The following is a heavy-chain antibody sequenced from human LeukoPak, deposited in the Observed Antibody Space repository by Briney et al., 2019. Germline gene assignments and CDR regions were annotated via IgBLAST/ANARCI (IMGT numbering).Heavy chain of an antibody. CDR3: ATLPGIAAAVTSY. CDR2: IIPIFGTA. D-gene: IGHD6-13*01. V-gene: IGHV1-69*05. CDR1: GGTFSSYA. Sequence: SVKVSCKASGGTFSSYAISWVRQAPGQGLEWMGRIIPIFGTANYAQKFQGRVTITTDESTSTAYMELSSLRSEDTAVYYCATLPGIAAAVTSYWGQGTLVTVSS. J-gene: IGHJ4*02.